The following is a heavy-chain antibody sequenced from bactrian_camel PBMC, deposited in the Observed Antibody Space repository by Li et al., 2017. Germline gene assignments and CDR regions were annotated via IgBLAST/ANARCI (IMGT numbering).Heavy chain of an antibody. V-gene: IGHV3S54*01. J-gene: IGHJ6*01. CDR3: AAAHDYGLAPNCRIQMSFGY. CDR2: IRTGTGYA. CDR1: KYFYSSIC. D-gene: IGHD5*01. Sequence: VQLVESGGGSVQAGGSLRLSCTASKYFYSSICMGWFRRAPGKEREGVATIRTGTGYAYYSDSVKGRFTISRDNAKNAVYLQMNSVKPEDTAVYYCAAAHDYGLAPNCRIQMSFGYWGQGTQVTVS.